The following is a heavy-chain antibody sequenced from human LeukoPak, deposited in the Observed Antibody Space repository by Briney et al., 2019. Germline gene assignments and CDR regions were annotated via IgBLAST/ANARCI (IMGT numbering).Heavy chain of an antibody. CDR3: ARDRKEGATPYYYYYYMDV. V-gene: IGHV4-59*12. CDR1: GGSISTYY. CDR2: IYYSGST. Sequence: SETLSLTCTVSGGSISTYYWSWIRQPPGKGLEWIGYIYYSGSTNYNPSLKSRVTISVDTSKNQFSLKLSSVTAADTAVYYCARDRKEGATPYYYYYYMDVWGKGTTVTISS. J-gene: IGHJ6*03. D-gene: IGHD1-26*01.